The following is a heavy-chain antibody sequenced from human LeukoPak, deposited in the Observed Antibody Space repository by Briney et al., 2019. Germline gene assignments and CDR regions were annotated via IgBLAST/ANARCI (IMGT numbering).Heavy chain of an antibody. CDR1: RFTFSSYW. CDR3: ARDNRGFSCLDY. J-gene: IGHJ4*02. CDR2: IKQDGSEK. D-gene: IGHD5-18*01. Sequence: GGSLRLSCAASRFTFSSYWMSWVRQAPGKGLEWVANIKQDGSEKYYVDSVKGRFTISRDNAKNSLYLQMNSLRAEDTAVYYCARDNRGFSCLDYWGQGTLVTASS. V-gene: IGHV3-7*03.